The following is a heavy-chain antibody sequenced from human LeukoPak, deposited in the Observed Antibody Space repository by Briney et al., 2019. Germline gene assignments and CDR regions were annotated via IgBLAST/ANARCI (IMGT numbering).Heavy chain of an antibody. Sequence: GESLRISCKGSGYSFTSYWISWVRQMPGKGLEWMGRIDPSDSYTNYSPSFQGHVTISAGKSISTAYLQWSSLKASDTAMYYCARLASPPNYGSGSYYPPYFDYWGQGTLVTVSS. CDR3: ARLASPPNYGSGSYYPPYFDY. CDR2: IDPSDSYT. CDR1: GYSFTSYW. D-gene: IGHD3-10*01. V-gene: IGHV5-10-1*01. J-gene: IGHJ4*02.